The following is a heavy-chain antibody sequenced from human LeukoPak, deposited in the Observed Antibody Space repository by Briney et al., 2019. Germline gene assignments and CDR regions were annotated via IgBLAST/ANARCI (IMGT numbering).Heavy chain of an antibody. J-gene: IGHJ4*02. CDR2: IYYSGST. Sequence: SETLSLTCTVSGGSISSSSYYWGWIRQPPGKGLEWIGSIYYSGSTYYNPSLKSRVTISVDRSKNQFSLKLSSVTAADTAVYYCAKGRSSGYYAQLIFDYWGQGTLVTVSS. CDR3: AKGRSSGYYAQLIFDY. V-gene: IGHV4-39*07. CDR1: GGSISSSSYY. D-gene: IGHD3-22*01.